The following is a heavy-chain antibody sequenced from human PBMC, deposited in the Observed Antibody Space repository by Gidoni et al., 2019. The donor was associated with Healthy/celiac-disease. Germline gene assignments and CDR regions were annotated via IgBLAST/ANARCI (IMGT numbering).Heavy chain of an antibody. Sequence: QVQLVESGGGVVQPGRSLRLSCAASGFTFSSYAMHWVRQAPGKGLEWVAVISYDGSNKYYADSVKGRFTISRDNSKNTLYLQMNSLRAEDTAVYYCARAFYYKGPLGMDVWGQGTTVTVSS. CDR2: ISYDGSNK. D-gene: IGHD3-22*01. V-gene: IGHV3-30-3*01. CDR1: GFTFSSYA. J-gene: IGHJ6*02. CDR3: ARAFYYKGPLGMDV.